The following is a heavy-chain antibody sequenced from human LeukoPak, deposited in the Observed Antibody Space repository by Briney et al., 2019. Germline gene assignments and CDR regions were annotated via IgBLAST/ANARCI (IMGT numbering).Heavy chain of an antibody. CDR2: IIPIFGTA. CDR3: AGGWQLVNWFDP. V-gene: IGHV1-69*13. D-gene: IGHD6-6*01. CDR1: GGTFSSYA. Sequence: SVKVSCKASGGTFSSYAISWVRQAPGQGLEWMGGIIPIFGTANYAQKFQGRATITADESTSTAYMELSSLRSEDTAVYYCAGGWQLVNWFDPWGQGTLVTVSS. J-gene: IGHJ5*02.